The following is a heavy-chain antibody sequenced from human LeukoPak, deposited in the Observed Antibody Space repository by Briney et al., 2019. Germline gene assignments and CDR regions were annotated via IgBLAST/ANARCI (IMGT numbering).Heavy chain of an antibody. J-gene: IGHJ4*02. V-gene: IGHV4-34*01. CDR3: ARPRSPDSSGYDR. D-gene: IGHD3-22*01. Sequence: SETLSLTCAVYGGSFSGYYWSWIRQPPGKGLEWIGEINHSGSTNYNPSLKSRVTISVDTSKNQFSLKLSSVTAADTAVYYCARPRSPDSSGYDRWGQGTLVTVSS. CDR1: GGSFSGYY. CDR2: INHSGST.